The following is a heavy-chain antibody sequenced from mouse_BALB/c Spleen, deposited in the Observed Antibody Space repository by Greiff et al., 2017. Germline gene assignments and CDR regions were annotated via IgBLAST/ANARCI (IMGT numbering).Heavy chain of an antibody. Sequence: EVQLVESGGGLVKPGGSLKLSCAASGFTFSSYAMSWVRQTPEKRLEWVASISSGGSTYYPDSVKGRFTISRDNARNILYLQMSSLRSEDTAMYYCARGHDGYSYYFDDWGQGTTLTVSS. CDR1: GFTFSSYA. D-gene: IGHD2-3*01. V-gene: IGHV5-6-5*01. CDR2: ISSGGST. J-gene: IGHJ2*01. CDR3: ARGHDGYSYYFDD.